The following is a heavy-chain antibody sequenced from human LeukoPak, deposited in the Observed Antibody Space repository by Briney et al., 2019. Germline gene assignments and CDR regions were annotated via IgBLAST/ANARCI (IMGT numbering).Heavy chain of an antibody. D-gene: IGHD6-6*01. CDR3: ARGDSSLKWLDP. V-gene: IGHV1-69*06. CDR2: IIPIFGTA. CDR1: GGTFSNYA. Sequence: SLKVSCKASGGTFSNYAFSWVRQAPAQGLEWMGRIIPIFGTAIYAQKFQDRVTINADKSTSTSYMELSSLRSVDTAVYYCARGDSSLKWLDPWGQGTLVTVSS. J-gene: IGHJ5*02.